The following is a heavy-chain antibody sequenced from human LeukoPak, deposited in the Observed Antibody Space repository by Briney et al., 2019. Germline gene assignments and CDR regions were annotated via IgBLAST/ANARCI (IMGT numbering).Heavy chain of an antibody. J-gene: IGHJ6*02. CDR3: ARMILGGYYYYGMDV. V-gene: IGHV3-11*01. Sequence: GGSLRLSRAASGFTFSDYYMSWIRQAPGKGLEWVSYISSSGSTIYYADSVKGRFTISRDNAKNSLYLQMNSLRAEDTAVYYCARMILGGYYYYGMDVWGQGTTVTVSS. CDR1: GFTFSDYY. CDR2: ISSSGSTI. D-gene: IGHD3-10*01.